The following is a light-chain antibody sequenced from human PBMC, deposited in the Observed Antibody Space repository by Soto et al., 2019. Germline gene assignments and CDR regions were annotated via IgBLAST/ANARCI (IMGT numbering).Light chain of an antibody. J-gene: IGKJ2*01. CDR3: QKYNNWPSSTSRT. CDR1: QSVSSN. V-gene: IGKV3-15*01. CDR2: GAS. Sequence: EIVMTQSPATLSVSPGARATLSCRASQSVSSNLAWYQQKPGQAPRLLIYGASTRATGIPARFSGSGSGTEFTLTISSLQSEDFSVYYCQKYNNWPSSTSRTFGQGTKLEIK.